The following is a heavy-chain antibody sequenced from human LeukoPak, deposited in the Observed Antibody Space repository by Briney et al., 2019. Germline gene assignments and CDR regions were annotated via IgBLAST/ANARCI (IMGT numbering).Heavy chain of an antibody. CDR3: ARDRIVGASGMDY. V-gene: IGHV4-34*01. J-gene: IGHJ4*02. D-gene: IGHD1-26*01. CDR1: GGSFSGYY. Sequence: SETLSLTCAVYGGSFSGYYWSWIRQPPGKGLEWIGEINHSGSTNYNPSLKSRVTISVDTSKNQFSLKLSSVTAADTAVYYCARDRIVGASGMDYWGQGTLVTVSS. CDR2: INHSGST.